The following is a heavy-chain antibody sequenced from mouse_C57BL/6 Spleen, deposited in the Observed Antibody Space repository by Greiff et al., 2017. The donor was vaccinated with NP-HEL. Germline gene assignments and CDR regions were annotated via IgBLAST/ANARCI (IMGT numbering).Heavy chain of an antibody. CDR3: ARHNYYGSSYRYFDV. V-gene: IGHV5-9*01. Sequence: DVMLVESGGGLVKPGGSLKLSCAASGFTFSSYTMSWVRQTPGKRLEWVATISGGGGNTYYPDSVKGRFTISRDNAKNTLYLQMSSLRSEDTALYDCARHNYYGSSYRYFDVWGTGTTVTVSS. J-gene: IGHJ1*03. CDR2: ISGGGGNT. CDR1: GFTFSSYT. D-gene: IGHD1-1*01.